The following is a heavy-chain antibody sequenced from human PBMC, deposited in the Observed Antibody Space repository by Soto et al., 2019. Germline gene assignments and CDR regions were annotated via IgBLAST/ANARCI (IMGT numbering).Heavy chain of an antibody. J-gene: IGHJ6*02. CDR2: ISAAGDP. D-gene: IGHD1-20*01. Sequence: EVQLVESGGGLVQPGGSLRLSCEASGFTFRNYDMHWVRQGTGKGLEWVSGISAAGDPDYADSVEGRFTISRENAQNSFFLQMNSLRVVDTAVYYCAITDRDFYGLDVWGQGTTVIVSS. V-gene: IGHV3-13*05. CDR1: GFTFRNYD. CDR3: AITDRDFYGLDV.